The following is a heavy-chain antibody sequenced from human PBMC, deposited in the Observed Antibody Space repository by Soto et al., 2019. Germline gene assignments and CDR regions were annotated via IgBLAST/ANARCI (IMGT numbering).Heavy chain of an antibody. Sequence: EVQVLVSGGGLVQPGGSQRLSCEASGFTFSNYAMSWARQAPGKGLEWVSNISATGSTLYADSVKGRFTISRDNSKNTVYLQMNFLRAEDTAVYYCAKVSHKWAVAQRGYFDYWGQGTLVTVSS. V-gene: IGHV3-23*01. CDR2: ISATGST. J-gene: IGHJ4*02. D-gene: IGHD6-19*01. CDR3: AKVSHKWAVAQRGYFDY. CDR1: GFTFSNYA.